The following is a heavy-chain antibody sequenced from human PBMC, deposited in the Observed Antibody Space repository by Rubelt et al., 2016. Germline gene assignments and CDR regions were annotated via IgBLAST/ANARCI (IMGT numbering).Heavy chain of an antibody. CDR1: GFSFSDAW. CDR2: IKSKTDGGAK. J-gene: IGHJ5*02. D-gene: IGHD3-10*01. Sequence: EVQVVESGGGLVKPGGSLRLSCATSGFSFSDAWMSWVRQAPGQGLEWVGRIKSKTDGGAKLNRGTVKGNSLISRDDSKNILYLQINSLEIEDTAVYYCTRGGFDPWGQGTLVTVSS. V-gene: IGHV3-15*01. CDR3: TRGGFDP.